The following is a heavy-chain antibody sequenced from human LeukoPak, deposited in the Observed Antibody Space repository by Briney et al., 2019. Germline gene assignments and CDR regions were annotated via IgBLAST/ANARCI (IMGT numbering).Heavy chain of an antibody. J-gene: IGHJ5*02. CDR2: ISSSTSYT. V-gene: IGHV3-11*05. CDR3: ARGIAAAGTRNWFDP. D-gene: IGHD6-13*01. Sequence: PGGSLRLSCAASGFTFSSAAMTWIRQAPGKGLEWVSYISSSTSYTNYADSVKGRFTISRDNAKNSLYLQMNSLRAEDTAVYYCARGIAAAGTRNWFDPWGQGTLVTVSS. CDR1: GFTFSSAA.